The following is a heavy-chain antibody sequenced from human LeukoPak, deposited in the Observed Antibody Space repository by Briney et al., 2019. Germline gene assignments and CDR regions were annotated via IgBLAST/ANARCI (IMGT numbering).Heavy chain of an antibody. J-gene: IGHJ4*02. CDR1: GFTFSNHA. CDR2: IQYDGSTK. V-gene: IGHV3-30-3*01. CDR3: ARDISGGYTVDY. D-gene: IGHD6-25*01. Sequence: QPGRSLRLSCAASGFTFSNHAMHWVRQAPGKGLDWVAVIQYDGSTKYYADSVKGRFTISRDNSRNTLDLQMNSLRAEDTAIYYCARDISGGYTVDYWGQGVLVTVSS.